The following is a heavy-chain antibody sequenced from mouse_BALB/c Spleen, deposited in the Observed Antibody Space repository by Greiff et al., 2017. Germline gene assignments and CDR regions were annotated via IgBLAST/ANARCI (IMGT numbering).Heavy chain of an antibody. J-gene: IGHJ4*01. D-gene: IGHD4-1*01. V-gene: IGHV5-12-1*01. CDR2: ISSGGGST. CDR1: GFAFSSYD. Sequence: EVHLVESGGGLVKPGGSLKLSCAASGFAFSSYDMSWVRQTPEKRLEWVAYISSGGGSTYYPDTVKGRFTISRDNAKNTLYLQMSSLKSEDTAMYYCARHWDAMDYWGQGTSVTVSS. CDR3: ARHWDAMDY.